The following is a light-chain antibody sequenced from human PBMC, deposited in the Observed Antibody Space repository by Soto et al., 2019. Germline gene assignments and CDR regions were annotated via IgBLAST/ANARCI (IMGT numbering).Light chain of an antibody. V-gene: IGLV2-14*01. CDR2: DVS. CDR1: SSDVGGYNY. CDR3: SSYTSSSTRGV. J-gene: IGLJ1*01. Sequence: QSALTQPASVSGSPGQSITISCTGTSSDVGGYNYVSWYQQHPGKAPKPMIYDVSNRPSGVSNRFSGSKSGNTASLTISGLQAEDEADYYCSSYTSSSTRGVFGTGTKVTVL.